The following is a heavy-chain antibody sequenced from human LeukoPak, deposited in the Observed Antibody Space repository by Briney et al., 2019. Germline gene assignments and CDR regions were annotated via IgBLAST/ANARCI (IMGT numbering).Heavy chain of an antibody. CDR1: GFTFRSYA. CDR2: ISFDGSNK. Sequence: GGSLTLSCAASGFTFRSYALHWVRQAPGKGLEWVSLISFDGSNKYYADSVKGRFTISRDNSKNTLHLQMNNLRPENTSLYYAVRGIDLSSGWYEFDYWGQGTLVTVSS. J-gene: IGHJ4*02. D-gene: IGHD6-19*01. CDR3: VRGIDLSSGWYEFDY. V-gene: IGHV3-30-3*01.